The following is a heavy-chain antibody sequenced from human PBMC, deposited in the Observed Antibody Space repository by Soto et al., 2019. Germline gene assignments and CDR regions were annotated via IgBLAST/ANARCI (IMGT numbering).Heavy chain of an antibody. Sequence: QVQLVQSGAEVKKPGASVKVSCKASGYTFTSYGISWGRQAPGQGLEWMGWISAYNGNTNYAQKLQGRVTMTTDTATSTAYMELRSLRSDDTAVYYCAREGYSSSWSEGSYYYGMDVWGQGTTVTVSS. V-gene: IGHV1-18*01. D-gene: IGHD6-13*01. CDR3: AREGYSSSWSEGSYYYGMDV. CDR2: ISAYNGNT. J-gene: IGHJ6*02. CDR1: GYTFTSYG.